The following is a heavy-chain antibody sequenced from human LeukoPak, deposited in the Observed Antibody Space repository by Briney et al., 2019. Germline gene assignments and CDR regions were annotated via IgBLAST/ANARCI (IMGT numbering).Heavy chain of an antibody. Sequence: SETLSLTCTVSGGSISSYYWSWIRQPAGKGLEWVGSIYYSGDAYSNPSLKSRVTISVDTSRSQFSLSLSSLTAADTAVYCARHGNIVVVPDASKAFDIWGQGTMVTVSS. V-gene: IGHV4-59*05. J-gene: IGHJ3*02. D-gene: IGHD2-2*01. CDR1: GGSISSYY. CDR2: IYYSGDA. CDR3: ARHGNIVVVPDASKAFDI.